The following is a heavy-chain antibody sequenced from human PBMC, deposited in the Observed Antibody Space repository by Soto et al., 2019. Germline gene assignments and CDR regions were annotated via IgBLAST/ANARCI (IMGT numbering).Heavy chain of an antibody. Sequence: PSETLSLTCTVSGGSISSYYWSWIRPPPGKGLEWIGYIYYSGSTNYNPSLKSRVTISVDTSKNQFSLKLSSVTAADTAVYYCARDLGPVETFFDYWGQGTLVTVSS. CDR3: ARDLGPVETFFDY. V-gene: IGHV4-59*01. CDR1: GGSISSYY. CDR2: IYYSGST. J-gene: IGHJ4*02.